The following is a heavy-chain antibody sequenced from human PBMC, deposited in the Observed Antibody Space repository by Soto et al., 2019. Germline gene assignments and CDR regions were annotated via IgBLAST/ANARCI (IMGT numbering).Heavy chain of an antibody. V-gene: IGHV4-59*01. Sequence: SETLSLTCTVSGGSISSYYWSWIRQPPGKGLEWIGYIYYSGSTNYNPSLKSRVTISVDTSKNQFSLKLSSVTAADTAVYYCARGMTVAAAGYYYYYGMDVWGQGTTVTVSS. CDR2: IYYSGST. CDR1: GGSISSYY. J-gene: IGHJ6*02. CDR3: ARGMTVAAAGYYYYYGMDV. D-gene: IGHD6-13*01.